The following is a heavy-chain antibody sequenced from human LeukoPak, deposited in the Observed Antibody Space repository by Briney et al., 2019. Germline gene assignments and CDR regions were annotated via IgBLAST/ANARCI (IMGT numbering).Heavy chain of an antibody. V-gene: IGHV3-7*05. Sequence: GGSLRLSCAASGFTFSSYSMSWVRQAPGKGLEWVAKINQDGSEIYYVDSVKGRFTISRDNAKSSLYLQVNSLRAEDTAVYYCARDLSHNSGWNYFDYWGQGTLVTVSS. CDR2: INQDGSEI. J-gene: IGHJ4*02. CDR3: ARDLSHNSGWNYFDY. D-gene: IGHD6-19*01. CDR1: GFTFSSYS.